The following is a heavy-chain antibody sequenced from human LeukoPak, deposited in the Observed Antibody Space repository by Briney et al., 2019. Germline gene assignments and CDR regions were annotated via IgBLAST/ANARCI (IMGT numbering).Heavy chain of an antibody. CDR1: GFTFRSYT. Sequence: GESLRLSCAASGFTFRSYTMNWVRQAPGKGLEWVSTISGNGDGTYYADSVKGRFTISRHNSKNTLYLQMSSLRADDTAVYYCARYVVYGSGKYYFDYWGQGTLVTVSS. D-gene: IGHD3-10*01. CDR3: ARYVVYGSGKYYFDY. V-gene: IGHV3-23*01. J-gene: IGHJ4*02. CDR2: ISGNGDGT.